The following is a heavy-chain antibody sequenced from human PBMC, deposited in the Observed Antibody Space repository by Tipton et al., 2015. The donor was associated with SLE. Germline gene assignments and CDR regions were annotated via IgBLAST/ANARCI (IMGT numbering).Heavy chain of an antibody. V-gene: IGHV4-31*03. Sequence: TLSLTCTVSGGSISSGGYHWSWIRQHPGKGLEWIGYIYYSGSTYYNPSLKSRVTISVDTSKKQFSLKVNSVTAADTAVYYCARGYYYYMDVWGKGTTVTVSS. J-gene: IGHJ6*03. CDR2: IYYSGST. CDR3: ARGYYYYMDV. CDR1: GGSISSGGYH.